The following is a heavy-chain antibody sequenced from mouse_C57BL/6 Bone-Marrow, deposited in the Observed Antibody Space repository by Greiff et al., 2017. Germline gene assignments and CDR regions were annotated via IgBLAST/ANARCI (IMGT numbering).Heavy chain of an antibody. CDR2: IHPNSGST. J-gene: IGHJ2*01. V-gene: IGHV1-64*01. CDR3: ARPFYYGSHDY. CDR1: GYTFTSYW. Sequence: HVQLQQPWAELVKPGASVKLSCKASGYTFTSYWMHWVKQRPGPGLEWIGMIHPNSGSTNYNEKFKSKATLTVDKSSSTAYMQLSSLTSEDSAVYYCARPFYYGSHDYWGQGTTLTVSS. D-gene: IGHD1-1*01.